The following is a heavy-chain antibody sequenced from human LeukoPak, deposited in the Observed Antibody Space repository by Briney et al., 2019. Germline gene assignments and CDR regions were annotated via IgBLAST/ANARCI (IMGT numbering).Heavy chain of an antibody. Sequence: GGSLRLSCAASGFTFSSYSMNWVRQAPGKGLEWVSYISSSSGTIYYADSVKGRFTISRDNAENSLYLQMNSLRDEDTAVYYCERDLNLYDSSGYYPRWGQGTLVTVSS. D-gene: IGHD3-22*01. CDR1: GFTFSSYS. J-gene: IGHJ4*02. CDR2: ISSSSGTI. CDR3: ERDLNLYDSSGYYPR. V-gene: IGHV3-48*02.